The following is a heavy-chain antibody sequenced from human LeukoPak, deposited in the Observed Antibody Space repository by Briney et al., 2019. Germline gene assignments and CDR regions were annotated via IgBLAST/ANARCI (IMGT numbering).Heavy chain of an antibody. CDR3: AKAYGYCTTTSCSHEEFDY. CDR2: IKSKTDGGTT. V-gene: IGHV3-15*01. Sequence: KPGGSLRLSCAASGFTSSSYAMHWVRQAPGKGLEWVGRIKSKTDGGTTDYAAPVKGRFTISRDDSKNTLYLQMNSLRAEDTAVYYCAKAYGYCTTTSCSHEEFDYWGQGTLVTVSS. D-gene: IGHD2-2*01. CDR1: GFTSSSYA. J-gene: IGHJ4*02.